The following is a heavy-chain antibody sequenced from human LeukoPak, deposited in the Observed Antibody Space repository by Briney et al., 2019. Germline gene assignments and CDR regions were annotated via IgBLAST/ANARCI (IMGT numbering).Heavy chain of an antibody. D-gene: IGHD6-6*01. CDR1: RGSIRSSSYY. CDR2: IYYSGTT. J-gene: IGHJ4*02. CDR3: AIQVGAARTYFDY. Sequence: SETLSLTFACSRGSIRSSSYYWGWIRQPPGKGLEWIGSIYYSGTTYYNPSLKSRVTISVDTSKNQFSLNLNSVTAADTTVYYCAIQVGAARTYFDYWGQGTLVTVSS. V-gene: IGHV4-39*01.